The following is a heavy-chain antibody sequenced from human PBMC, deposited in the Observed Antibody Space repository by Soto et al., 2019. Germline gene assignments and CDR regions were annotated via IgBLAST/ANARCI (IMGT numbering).Heavy chain of an antibody. D-gene: IGHD1-7*01. CDR2: IKEHASEK. V-gene: IGHV3-7*05. CDR3: ARDGTDGRYIWFDP. J-gene: IGHJ5*02. Sequence: EVQLVESGGDLVQPGGSLRLSCAASGFTFSNYWMTWVRQAPGKGLEWVANIKEHASEKYYVDSVKGRFTISRDNAKNSLFLQMNSLRAEDTALYFCARDGTDGRYIWFDPWGQGTLVTVSS. CDR1: GFTFSNYW.